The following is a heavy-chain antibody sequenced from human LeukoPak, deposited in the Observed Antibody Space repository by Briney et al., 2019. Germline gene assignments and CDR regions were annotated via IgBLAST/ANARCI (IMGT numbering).Heavy chain of an antibody. CDR2: IKQYGSEK. CDR1: GFTFGTYW. J-gene: IGHJ4*02. CDR3: ARDIEPPGLFWDY. Sequence: GGSLTLSCVASGFTFGTYWMTCVRHARGKGLECVANIKQYGSEKYYLDSVKGRFNVSRDNAENSLYLQMNSLRAEDTVIYYCARDIEPPGLFWDYWGLGTLVTVSS. V-gene: IGHV3-7*05. D-gene: IGHD6-13*01.